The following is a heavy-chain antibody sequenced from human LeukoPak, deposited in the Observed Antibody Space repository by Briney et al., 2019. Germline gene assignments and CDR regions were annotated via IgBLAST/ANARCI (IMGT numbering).Heavy chain of an antibody. CDR3: ARGALLWFGDRMEYYFDY. V-gene: IGHV4-34*01. D-gene: IGHD3-10*01. J-gene: IGHJ4*02. CDR2: INHSGST. CDR1: GGSFSGYY. Sequence: SETLSLTCAVYGGSFSGYYWSWIRQPPGKGLEWIGEINHSGSTNYNPSLKSRVTISVDTSKNQFSLKLSSMTTADTAVYYCARGALLWFGDRMEYYFDYWGQGTLLTVSS.